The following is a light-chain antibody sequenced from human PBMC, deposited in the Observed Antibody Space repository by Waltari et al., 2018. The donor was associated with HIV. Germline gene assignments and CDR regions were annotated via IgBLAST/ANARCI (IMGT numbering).Light chain of an antibody. CDR3: MQCLQTRAYT. CDR1: QSLLHKNGYNY. V-gene: IGKV2-28*01. J-gene: IGKJ2*01. CDR2: LGS. Sequence: IVLTQSPPSLRVTPGEPTSISCRSSQSLLHKNGYNYLDCYVQKPALSPQLLIYLGSSRAPGVPDRFSGDGSGTNFTLKISRLQTQDVGVYYCMQCLQTRAYTFGQGTKLQIK.